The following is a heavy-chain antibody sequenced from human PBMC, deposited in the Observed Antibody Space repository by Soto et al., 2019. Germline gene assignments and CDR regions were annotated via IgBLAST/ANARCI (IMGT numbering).Heavy chain of an antibody. Sequence: ASVKVSCKTSGYTFSNYGITCVRQAPGQPLEWLGWISLYSDGTSYAQKFRGRVSMTTDTSTTTAYMELRSLRSDDTAVYYCARVVPGAEAWFGPWGQGTLVTVSS. CDR2: ISLYSDGT. CDR1: GYTFSNYG. V-gene: IGHV1-18*01. J-gene: IGHJ5*02. CDR3: ARVVPGAEAWFGP.